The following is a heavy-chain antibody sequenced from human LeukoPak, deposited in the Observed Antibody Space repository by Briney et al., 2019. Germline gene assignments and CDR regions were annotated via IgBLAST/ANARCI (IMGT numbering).Heavy chain of an antibody. V-gene: IGHV4-59*01. CDR1: GGSISSYY. CDR2: IYYSGGT. D-gene: IGHD5-18*01. Sequence: SETLSLTCTVSGGSISSYYWSWIRQPPGKGLEWIGYIYYSGGTNYNPSLKSRVTISVDTSKNQFSLKLSSVTAADTAVYYCARMAMVTGLIDYWGQGTLVTVSS. J-gene: IGHJ4*02. CDR3: ARMAMVTGLIDY.